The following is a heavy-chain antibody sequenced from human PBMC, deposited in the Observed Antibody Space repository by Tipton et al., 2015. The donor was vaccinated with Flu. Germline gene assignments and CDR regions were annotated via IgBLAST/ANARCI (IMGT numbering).Heavy chain of an antibody. V-gene: IGHV4-4*07. CDR1: GDSISNYY. CDR3: AREAAPTPGAGYQYES. D-gene: IGHD3-10*01. Sequence: TLSLTCTVSGDSISNYYWGWIRQPAGKGLQWIGRIYTSGSTDYNPSLKGRVTMSVDTSRNQFSLRLSSVTAADTAVYFCAREAAPTPGAGYQYESWGQGTTVTVSS. J-gene: IGHJ6*02. CDR2: IYTSGST.